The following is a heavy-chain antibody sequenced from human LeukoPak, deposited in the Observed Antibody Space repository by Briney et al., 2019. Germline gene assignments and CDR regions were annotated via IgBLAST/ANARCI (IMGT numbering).Heavy chain of an antibody. CDR2: IKGDGTST. D-gene: IGHD1-26*01. CDR1: GFTFSNYW. V-gene: IGHV3-74*01. CDR3: VRICGTNGWTSDY. Sequence: GGSLRLSCAASGFTFSNYWMDWVRQVPGKGLVWVSRIKGDGTSTFYAYSVQGRFTISRDNAKNTLYLQMNSLRVEDTALYYCVRICGTNGWTSDYWGQGTLVIISS. J-gene: IGHJ4*02.